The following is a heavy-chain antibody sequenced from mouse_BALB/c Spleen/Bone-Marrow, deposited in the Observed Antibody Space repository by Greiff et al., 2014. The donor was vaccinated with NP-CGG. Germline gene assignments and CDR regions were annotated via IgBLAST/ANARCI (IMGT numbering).Heavy chain of an antibody. CDR2: IYPYNGGT. V-gene: IGHV1S29*02. J-gene: IGHJ3*01. Sequence: VQLKESGPELVKPGASVKISCKASGYTFTDYNMHWVKQSHGKSLEWTGYIYPYNGGTVYKQKFKSKATLTVDNSSSTANMELRSLTSEDSAVYYCARGAAYGYYLGLAYWGQGTLVTVSA. D-gene: IGHD2-3*01. CDR1: GYTFTDYN. CDR3: ARGAAYGYYLGLAY.